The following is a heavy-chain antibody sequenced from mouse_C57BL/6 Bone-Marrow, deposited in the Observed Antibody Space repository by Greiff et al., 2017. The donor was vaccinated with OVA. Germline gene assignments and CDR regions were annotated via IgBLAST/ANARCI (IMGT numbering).Heavy chain of an antibody. CDR2: IYPRSGNT. Sequence: QVHVKQSGAELARPGASVKLSCKASGYTFTSYGISWVKQRTGQGLEWIGEIYPRSGNTYYNEKFKGKATLTADKSSSTAYMELRSLTSEDSAVYFCARGLRPYFDVWGTGTTVTVSS. D-gene: IGHD2-4*01. J-gene: IGHJ1*03. CDR3: ARGLRPYFDV. V-gene: IGHV1-81*01. CDR1: GYTFTSYG.